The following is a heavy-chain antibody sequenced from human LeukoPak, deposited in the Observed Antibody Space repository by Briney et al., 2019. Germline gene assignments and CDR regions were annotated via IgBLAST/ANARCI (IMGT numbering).Heavy chain of an antibody. CDR1: GGSISSYY. V-gene: IGHV4-59*01. CDR3: ARGPPDYDILTGPMMIDY. J-gene: IGHJ4*02. Sequence: PSETLSLTCTVSGGSISSYYWSWIRQPPGKGLEWIGYIYYSGSTNYNPSLKSRVTISVDTSKNQFSLKLGSVTAADTAVYYCARGPPDYDILTGPMMIDYWGQGTLVTVSS. CDR2: IYYSGST. D-gene: IGHD3-9*01.